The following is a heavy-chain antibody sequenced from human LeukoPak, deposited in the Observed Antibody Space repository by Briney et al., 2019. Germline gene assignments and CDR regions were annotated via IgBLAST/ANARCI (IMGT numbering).Heavy chain of an antibody. CDR3: ARDPSSPGTVGSLSDY. CDR1: GFSVSSNH. V-gene: IGHV3-66*01. D-gene: IGHD1-1*01. Sequence: GGSLRLSCAASGFSVSSNHRTWVRQAPGKGLEWVSVIYSGGNTYYADSVKGRFTISRDNSRNTVYLQMNSLRAEDTAVYYCARDPSSPGTVGSLSDYWGQGTLVTVSS. CDR2: IYSGGNT. J-gene: IGHJ4*02.